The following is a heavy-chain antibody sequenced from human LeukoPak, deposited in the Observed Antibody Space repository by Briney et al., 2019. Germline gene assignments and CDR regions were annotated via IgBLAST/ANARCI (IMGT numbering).Heavy chain of an antibody. D-gene: IGHD2-2*01. Sequence: SETLSLTCAVYGGSFSGYYWSWIRQPPGEGLEWIGEINHSGSTNYNPSLKSRVTISVDTSKNQFSLKLSSVTAADTAVYYCARGYCSSTSCYQYWGQGTLVTVSS. CDR2: INHSGST. CDR3: ARGYCSSTSCYQY. V-gene: IGHV4-34*01. J-gene: IGHJ4*02. CDR1: GGSFSGYY.